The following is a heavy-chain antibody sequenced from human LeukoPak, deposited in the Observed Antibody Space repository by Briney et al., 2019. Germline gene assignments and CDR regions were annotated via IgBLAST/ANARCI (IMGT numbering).Heavy chain of an antibody. CDR3: ARQPGDILTGYYTNYYYYMDV. D-gene: IGHD3-9*01. J-gene: IGHJ6*03. Sequence: PSETLSLTCAVSGYSISSGYYWGWIRQPPGKGLEWIGSIYHSGSTYYNPSLKSRVTISVDTSKNQFSLKLSSVTAADTAVYYRARQPGDILTGYYTNYYYYMDVWGKGTTVTVSS. CDR2: IYHSGST. V-gene: IGHV4-38-2*01. CDR1: GYSISSGYY.